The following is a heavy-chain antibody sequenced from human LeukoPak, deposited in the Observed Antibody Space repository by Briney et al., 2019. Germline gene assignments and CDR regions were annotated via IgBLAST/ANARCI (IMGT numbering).Heavy chain of an antibody. V-gene: IGHV3-30-3*01. CDR3: ARDWGVDIVATTHNAENDY. Sequence: GGSLRLSCAASGFTFSSYAMHWVRQAPGKGLEWVAVISYDGSNKYYADSVKGRFTISRDNSKNTLYLQMNSLRAEDTAVYYCARDWGVDIVATTHNAENDYWGQGTLVTVSS. D-gene: IGHD5-12*01. CDR1: GFTFSSYA. J-gene: IGHJ4*02. CDR2: ISYDGSNK.